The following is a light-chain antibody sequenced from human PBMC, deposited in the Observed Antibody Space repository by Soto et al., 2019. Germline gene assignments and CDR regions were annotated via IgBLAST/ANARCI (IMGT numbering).Light chain of an antibody. CDR3: QRTYNAPPMT. CDR1: QGISSY. CDR2: TAS. V-gene: IGKV1-27*01. Sequence: DLQLTQSPSSLSASVGDRVTFTCRVSQGISSYLSWYRQKPGKVLMHTASNLQSGIPSRFTGSGSRTYFTLTIASLQPEDVATYYGQRTYNAPPMTFGQGTKVEI. J-gene: IGKJ1*01.